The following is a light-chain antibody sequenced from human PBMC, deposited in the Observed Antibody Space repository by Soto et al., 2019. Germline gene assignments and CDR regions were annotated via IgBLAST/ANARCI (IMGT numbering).Light chain of an antibody. CDR1: QSISSY. J-gene: IGKJ3*01. Sequence: DIQMTQSPSSLSASVGDRVTITCRASQSISSYLNWYQQKPGKAPKLLIYAASSLQSGAPSRFSGTGSGSDFTLTISTLQPEAFATYYCQQSYSTPFTSSPGTKVFSK. V-gene: IGKV1-39*01. CDR2: AAS. CDR3: QQSYSTPFT.